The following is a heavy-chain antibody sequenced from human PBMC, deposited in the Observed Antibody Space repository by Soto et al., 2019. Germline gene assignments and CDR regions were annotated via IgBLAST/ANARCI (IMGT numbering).Heavy chain of an antibody. V-gene: IGHV1-69*12. CDR2: IIPVFETT. D-gene: IGHD6-19*01. CDR3: ARGTGSGSYLDH. CDR1: GDTFSSHR. Sequence: QVQLVQSGAEVKKPGSSVRVSCKASGDTFSSHRFSWVRQAPGQGLEWMGWIIPVFETTNYAQRFQGRVSIIADESTRTAYMDLHSLTSADTAIYYCARGTGSGSYLDHWGQGTLVTVSS. J-gene: IGHJ4*02.